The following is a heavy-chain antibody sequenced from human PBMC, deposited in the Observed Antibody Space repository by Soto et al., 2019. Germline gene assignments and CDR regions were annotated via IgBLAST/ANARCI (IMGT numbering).Heavy chain of an antibody. CDR2: INAGNGNT. CDR3: ARDLAAGNCDY. Sequence: ASVKVSCKASGYTFTSYAMHWVRQAPGQRLEWMGWINAGNGNTKYSQKFQGRVTMTRDTSASTAYMELSSLRSDDTAVYYCARDLAAGNCDYWGQGTLVTVSS. CDR1: GYTFTSYA. D-gene: IGHD6-13*01. J-gene: IGHJ4*02. V-gene: IGHV1-3*01.